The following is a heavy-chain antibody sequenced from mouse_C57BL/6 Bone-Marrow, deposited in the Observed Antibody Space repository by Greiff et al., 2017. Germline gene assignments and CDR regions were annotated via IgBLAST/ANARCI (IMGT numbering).Heavy chain of an antibody. CDR2: ISSGSSTI. J-gene: IGHJ2*01. CDR3: ARGGTTVVATDYFDY. CDR1: GFTFSDYG. V-gene: IGHV5-17*01. D-gene: IGHD1-1*01. Sequence: EVNLVESGGGLVKPGGSLKLSCAASGFTFSDYGMHWVRQAPEKGLEWVAYISSGSSTIYYADTVKGRFTISRDNAKNTLFLQMTSLRSEDTAMYYCARGGTTVVATDYFDYWGQGTTLTVSS.